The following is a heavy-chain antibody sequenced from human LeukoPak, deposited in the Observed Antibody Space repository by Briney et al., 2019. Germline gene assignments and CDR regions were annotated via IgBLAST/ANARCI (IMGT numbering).Heavy chain of an antibody. D-gene: IGHD4-17*01. CDR3: ARVVDHDYGDYYLDY. CDR1: GFTVSSDD. V-gene: IGHV3-53*01. J-gene: IGHJ4*02. Sequence: GGSLRLSCAASGFTVSSDDMSWVRQAPGKGLECISVIYSGGSTDYADSVKGRLTISRDNSKNTLYLQMNSLRAEDTAVYYCARVVDHDYGDYYLDYWGQGTLVTVSS. CDR2: IYSGGST.